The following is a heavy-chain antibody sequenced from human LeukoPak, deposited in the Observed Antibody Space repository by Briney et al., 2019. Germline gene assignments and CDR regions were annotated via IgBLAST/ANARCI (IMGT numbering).Heavy chain of an antibody. CDR2: ISGSGGST. D-gene: IGHD3-3*01. CDR1: GFTFSSYA. J-gene: IGHJ4*02. V-gene: IGHV3-23*01. CDR3: AKDVLYYDFWSGPDYFDY. Sequence: GGSLRPSCAASGFTFSSYAMSWVRQAPGKGLEWVSAISGSGGSTYYADSVKGRFTISRDNSKNTLYLQMNSLRAEDTAVYYCAKDVLYYDFWSGPDYFDYWGQGTLVTVSS.